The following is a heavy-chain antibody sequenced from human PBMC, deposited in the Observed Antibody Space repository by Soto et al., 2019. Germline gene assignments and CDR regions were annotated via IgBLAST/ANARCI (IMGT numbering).Heavy chain of an antibody. CDR1: GFTFITYP. J-gene: IGHJ4*02. V-gene: IGHV3-30-3*01. CDR2: ISYDGTNK. D-gene: IGHD6-19*01. Sequence: PGESLKISCAASGFTFITYPIHWVRQAPGKGLEWVAVISYDGTNKYYADSVKGRFTISRDISKNTMYLQMNSLRLEDTAVYYCAREYSGSGWYGTGDYWGPGTLVTVSS. CDR3: AREYSGSGWYGTGDY.